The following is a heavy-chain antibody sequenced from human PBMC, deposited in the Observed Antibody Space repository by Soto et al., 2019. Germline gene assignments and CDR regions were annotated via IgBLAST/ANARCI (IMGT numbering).Heavy chain of an antibody. CDR1: GGSISSGGYS. Sequence: SETLSLTCAVSGGSISSGGYSWSWIRQPPGKGLEWIGYIYHSGSTYYNPSLKSRVTISVDRSKNQFSLKLSSVTAADTAVYYCARAAVGSSSPVDYWGQGTLVT. D-gene: IGHD6-6*01. J-gene: IGHJ4*02. CDR2: IYHSGST. V-gene: IGHV4-30-2*01. CDR3: ARAAVGSSSPVDY.